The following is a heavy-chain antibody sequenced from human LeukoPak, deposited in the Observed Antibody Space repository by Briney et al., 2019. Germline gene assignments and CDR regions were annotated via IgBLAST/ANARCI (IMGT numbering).Heavy chain of an antibody. J-gene: IGHJ4*02. CDR2: IYPGDSDT. CDR1: GYTFTNYW. CDR3: GRGEYIKRWEGFDY. Sequence: GESLKISCKGSGYTFTNYWIGWVRQMPGKGLEFMGIIYPGDSDTRYSPSFQGQVTISVDKSINTAYLQWSSLKASDSAMYYCGRGEYIKRWEGFDYWGQGPLVTVPS. V-gene: IGHV5-51*01. D-gene: IGHD1-26*01.